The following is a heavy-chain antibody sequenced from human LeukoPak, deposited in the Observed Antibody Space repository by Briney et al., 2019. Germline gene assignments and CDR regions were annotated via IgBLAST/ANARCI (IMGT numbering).Heavy chain of an antibody. J-gene: IGHJ3*02. CDR1: GGSISSGGYY. Sequence: SETLSLTCTVSGGSISSGGYYWSWIRQHPGKGLEWIGYIYYGGSTYYNPSLKSRVTISVDTSKNQFSLKLSSVTAADTAVYYCARWAPRGDAFDIWGQGTMVTVSS. V-gene: IGHV4-31*03. CDR3: ARWAPRGDAFDI. CDR2: IYYGGST.